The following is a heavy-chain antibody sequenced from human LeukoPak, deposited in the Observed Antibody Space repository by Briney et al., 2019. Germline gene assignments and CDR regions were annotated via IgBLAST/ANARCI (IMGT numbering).Heavy chain of an antibody. D-gene: IGHD4-23*01. V-gene: IGHV3-30*18. Sequence: GGSLRLSCAASGFTFSSFGMHWVRQAPGKGLEWVAVISYDGSNKYSADSVKGRFTISRDNSKSTLYLQVNSLRAEDTALYYCAKEYYGGWGDDWGQGTLVTVSS. CDR3: AKEYYGGWGDD. J-gene: IGHJ4*02. CDR1: GFTFSSFG. CDR2: ISYDGSNK.